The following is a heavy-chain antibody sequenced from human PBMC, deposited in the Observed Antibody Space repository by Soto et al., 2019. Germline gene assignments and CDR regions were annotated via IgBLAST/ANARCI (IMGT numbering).Heavy chain of an antibody. CDR3: ATVDYYGSGSYYNPFDY. J-gene: IGHJ4*02. CDR2: IYPGDSDT. D-gene: IGHD3-10*01. Sequence: GESLKISCKGSGYSFTSYWIGWVRQMPGKGLEWMGIIYPGDSDTRYSPSFQGQVTISADKSISTAYLQWSSLKASDTAMDYCATVDYYGSGSYYNPFDYWGQGTLVTVSS. V-gene: IGHV5-51*01. CDR1: GYSFTSYW.